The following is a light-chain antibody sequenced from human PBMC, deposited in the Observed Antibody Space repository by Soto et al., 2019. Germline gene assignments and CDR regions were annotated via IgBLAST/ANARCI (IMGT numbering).Light chain of an antibody. J-gene: IGKJ2*01. CDR2: GAS. CDR1: ESVSDN. V-gene: IGKV3-15*01. Sequence: EIVMTQSPATLSVSPGGRATLSCRASESVSDNLAWYQQKPGQPPRLLIYGASTRATGIPARFSGSGSGTEFTLTISSLQSEDFAVYYCQQYDTWPPMYTFGQGTNLEI. CDR3: QQYDTWPPMYT.